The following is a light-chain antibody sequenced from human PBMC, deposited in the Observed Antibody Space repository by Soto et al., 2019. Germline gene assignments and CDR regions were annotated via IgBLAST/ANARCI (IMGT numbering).Light chain of an antibody. V-gene: IGKV1-9*01. Sequence: IQLTQSPSSLSASVGDRVTITCRASQGVRSYLAWFQQGPGKAPKLLIFGASTLQNGVPARFSGGGFGTEFTLTITSLQPEDFATYYCHQVYTYPRTFGQGTKVDIK. CDR1: QGVRSY. CDR2: GAS. J-gene: IGKJ1*01. CDR3: HQVYTYPRT.